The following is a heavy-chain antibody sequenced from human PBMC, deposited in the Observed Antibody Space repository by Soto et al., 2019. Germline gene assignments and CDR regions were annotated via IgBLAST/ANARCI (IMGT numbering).Heavy chain of an antibody. V-gene: IGHV3-11*01. J-gene: IGHJ6*02. D-gene: IGHD4-17*01. Sequence: QVQLVESGGGLVKPGGSLRLSCAASGFTFSDYYMSWIRQAPGKGLEWVSYISSSGSTIYYADSVNGRFTIARDNAKNSLYLQMNSLRAEDTAVYYCARDPDYGDGYYYYGMDVWGQGTTVTVSS. CDR2: ISSSGSTI. CDR1: GFTFSDYY. CDR3: ARDPDYGDGYYYYGMDV.